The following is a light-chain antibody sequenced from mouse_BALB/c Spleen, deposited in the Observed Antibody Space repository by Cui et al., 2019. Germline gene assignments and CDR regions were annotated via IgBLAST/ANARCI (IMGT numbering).Light chain of an antibody. CDR3: QQWSSNPLT. V-gene: IGKV4-68*01. CDR2: LTS. Sequence: QIVLTQSPALMSASPGEKVTMTCSASSSVSYMYWYQQKPRSSPKPWIYLTSNLASGVPARFSGSWSGTSYSLTISSMEAEDAATYYCQQWSSNPLTFCAGTKLELK. J-gene: IGKJ5*01. CDR1: SSVSY.